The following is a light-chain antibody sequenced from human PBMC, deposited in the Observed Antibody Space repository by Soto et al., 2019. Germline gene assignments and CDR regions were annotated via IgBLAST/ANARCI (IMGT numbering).Light chain of an antibody. CDR1: QSVGRDY. Sequence: ENVLTQSPGTLSLSPGERAALSCRASQSVGRDYLAWFQQKSGQTPRLVIYGASSRATGIPDRFSGSGSGTDFTLTISRLEPEDFAVYYCQQYAASPITVGQGTRLEIK. J-gene: IGKJ5*01. CDR2: GAS. CDR3: QQYAASPIT. V-gene: IGKV3-20*01.